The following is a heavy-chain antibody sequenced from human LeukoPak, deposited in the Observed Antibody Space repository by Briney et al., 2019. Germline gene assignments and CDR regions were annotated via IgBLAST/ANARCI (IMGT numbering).Heavy chain of an antibody. J-gene: IGHJ4*02. CDR1: GGTFSSYA. V-gene: IGHV1-69*05. CDR3: ARGASSGSYSGDY. CDR2: IIPIFGTA. D-gene: IGHD1-26*01. Sequence: SVKVSCKASGGTFSSYAISWVRQAPGQGLEWMGGIIPIFGTANYAQKFQGRVTITTDESTSTAYMELSSLRSEDTAVYYCARGASSGSYSGDYWGQGTLVTVSS.